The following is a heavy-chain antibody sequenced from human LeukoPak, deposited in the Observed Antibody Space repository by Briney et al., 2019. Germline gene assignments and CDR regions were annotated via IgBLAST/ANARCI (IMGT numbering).Heavy chain of an antibody. CDR3: ARYSWGNYYYMDV. Sequence: PSETLSLTCAVSGNSLSSGYYWGWIRQTPGEGLEWIGTTYHSGSTYYNPSLKSRITISVDTSNNQFSLNLRAVTAADTAVYYCARYSWGNYYYMDVWAKGPRSPSP. V-gene: IGHV4-38-2*01. CDR2: TYHSGST. D-gene: IGHD3-16*01. CDR1: GNSLSSGYY. J-gene: IGHJ6*03.